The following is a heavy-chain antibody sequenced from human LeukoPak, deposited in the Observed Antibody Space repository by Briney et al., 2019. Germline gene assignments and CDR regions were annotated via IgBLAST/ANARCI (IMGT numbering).Heavy chain of an antibody. CDR1: GGSFSGYY. D-gene: IGHD2-15*01. J-gene: IGHJ3*02. Sequence: SETLSLTCAVYGGSFSGYYWSWIRQPPGKGLEWIGEINHSGSTNYNPSLKSRVTISVDTSKNQFSLKLSSVTAAGTAVYYCASLLDAFDIWGQGTMVTVSS. V-gene: IGHV4-34*01. CDR2: INHSGST. CDR3: ASLLDAFDI.